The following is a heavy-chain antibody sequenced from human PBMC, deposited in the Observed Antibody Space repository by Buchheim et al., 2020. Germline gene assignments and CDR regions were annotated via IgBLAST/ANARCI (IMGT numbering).Heavy chain of an antibody. Sequence: QVQLQQRGAGLLKPSETLSLTCAVYGGSFSGYYWSWIRQPPGKGLEWIGEINHSGSTNYNPSLKSRVTISVDTSKNQFSLQLSSVTAADTAVFYCARSHPYYFYAMDVWGQGTT. CDR2: INHSGST. J-gene: IGHJ6*02. V-gene: IGHV4-34*01. CDR1: GGSFSGYY. CDR3: ARSHPYYFYAMDV.